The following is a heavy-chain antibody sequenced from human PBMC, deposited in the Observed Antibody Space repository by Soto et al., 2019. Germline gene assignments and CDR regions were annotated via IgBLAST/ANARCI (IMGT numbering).Heavy chain of an antibody. CDR1: GGTFSSYA. CDR3: ARDHPDYGGNSDYFDY. Sequence: QVQLVQSGAEVKKPGSSVKVSCKASGGTFSSYAISWVRQAPGQGLEWMGGIIPIFGTANYAQKFQGRVTITADASPSTAYMELSSLRSEDTAVYYCARDHPDYGGNSDYFDYWGQGTLVTVSS. V-gene: IGHV1-69*12. J-gene: IGHJ4*02. CDR2: IIPIFGTA. D-gene: IGHD4-17*01.